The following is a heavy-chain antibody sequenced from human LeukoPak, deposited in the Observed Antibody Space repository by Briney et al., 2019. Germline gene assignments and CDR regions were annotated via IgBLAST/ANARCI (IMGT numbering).Heavy chain of an antibody. CDR2: INHYGST. J-gene: IGHJ3*02. CDR3: ARVTLLRVGATVAFDI. V-gene: IGHV4-34*01. Sequence: SETLSLTCAVYGESLSNYYWSWIRQPPGKGLKWIGEINHYGSTNYNPSLKSRITISVDTSKNQFSLKLSSVTAADTAVYYCARVTLLRVGATVAFDIWGQGTMVTVSS. D-gene: IGHD1-26*01. CDR1: GESLSNYY.